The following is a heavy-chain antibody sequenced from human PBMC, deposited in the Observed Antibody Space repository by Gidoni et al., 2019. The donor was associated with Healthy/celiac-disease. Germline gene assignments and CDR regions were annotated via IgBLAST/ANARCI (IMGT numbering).Heavy chain of an antibody. CDR1: GFTFSSYA. D-gene: IGHD6-6*01. Sequence: EVQLLESGGGLVQPGGSLRLSCAASGFTFSSYAMTWVRQAPGKGLEWVSAISGSGGSTYYADSVKGRFTISRDNSKNTLYLQMNSLRAEDTAVYYCAKDPRIAARYYYGMDVWGQGTTVTVSS. CDR2: ISGSGGST. CDR3: AKDPRIAARYYYGMDV. J-gene: IGHJ6*02. V-gene: IGHV3-23*01.